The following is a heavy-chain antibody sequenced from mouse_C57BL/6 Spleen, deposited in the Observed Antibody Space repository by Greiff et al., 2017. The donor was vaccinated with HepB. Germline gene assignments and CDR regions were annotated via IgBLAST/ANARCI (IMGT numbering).Heavy chain of an antibody. J-gene: IGHJ1*03. Sequence: EVKLQESGPGLVKPSQSLSLTCSVTGYSITSGYYWNWIRQFPGNKLEWMGYISYDGSNNYNPSLKNRIPITRDTSKNQFFLKLNSVTTEDTATYYCARSDYDGYYEGYFDVWGTGTTVTVSS. CDR1: GYSITSGYY. D-gene: IGHD2-3*01. CDR2: ISYDGSN. V-gene: IGHV3-6*01. CDR3: ARSDYDGYYEGYFDV.